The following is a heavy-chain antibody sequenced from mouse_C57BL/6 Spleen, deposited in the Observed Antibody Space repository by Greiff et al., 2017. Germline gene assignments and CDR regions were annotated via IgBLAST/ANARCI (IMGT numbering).Heavy chain of an antibody. J-gene: IGHJ4*01. Sequence: VQLKESVAELVRPGASVKLSCTASGFNIKNTYMHWVKQRPEQGLEWIGRIDPANGNTKYAPKFQGKATITADTSSNTAYLQLSSLTSEDTAIYYCARPYDYDGYAMDYWGQGTSVTVSS. CDR1: GFNIKNTY. D-gene: IGHD2-4*01. CDR2: IDPANGNT. V-gene: IGHV14-3*01. CDR3: ARPYDYDGYAMDY.